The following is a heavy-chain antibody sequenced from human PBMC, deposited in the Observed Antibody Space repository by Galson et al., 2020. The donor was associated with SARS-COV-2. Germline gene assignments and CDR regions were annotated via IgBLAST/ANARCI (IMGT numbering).Heavy chain of an antibody. CDR3: ARDGQSSRGWAFDD. CDR1: GFTFSDHA. Sequence: GESLKISCAASGFTFSDHAMHWVRQAPGKGLEWVAQIFFDGSEKYYGDSVRGRFTISRDSSKNTVYLQMNNLRVDDTAVYYCARDGQSSRGWAFDDWGQGTLVTVSS. CDR2: IFFDGSEK. D-gene: IGHD6-19*01. J-gene: IGHJ4*02. V-gene: IGHV3-33*01.